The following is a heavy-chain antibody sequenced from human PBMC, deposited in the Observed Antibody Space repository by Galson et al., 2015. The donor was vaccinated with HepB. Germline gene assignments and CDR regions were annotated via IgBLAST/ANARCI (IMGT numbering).Heavy chain of an antibody. CDR1: GYTLTRYV. Sequence: SVKVSCKASGYTLTRYVMHWVRQAPGQGLEWMGWINTDNDNTKYSQKFQGRVTIARDTSATTVYVELSSLRSEDSAVYYCAREDHEGSSWVAFDIWGQGTMVTVSS. D-gene: IGHD3-10*01. J-gene: IGHJ3*02. CDR2: INTDNDNT. V-gene: IGHV1-3*04. CDR3: AREDHEGSSWVAFDI.